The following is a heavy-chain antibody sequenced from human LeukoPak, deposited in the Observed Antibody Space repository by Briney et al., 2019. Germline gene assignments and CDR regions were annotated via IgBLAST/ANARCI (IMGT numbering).Heavy chain of an antibody. J-gene: IGHJ4*02. CDR1: GFIFSRHA. CDR3: AKRCGTLVRGATFDY. Sequence: GGSLRLSCAASGFIFSRHAMTWVRQAPGKGLEWVSIISGSGDITYYAGSVKGRFTISRDNSKNTLYLQMNSLRAQDTAVYYCAKRCGTLVRGATFDYWGQGTLVTVSS. CDR2: ISGSGDIT. V-gene: IGHV3-23*01. D-gene: IGHD3-10*01.